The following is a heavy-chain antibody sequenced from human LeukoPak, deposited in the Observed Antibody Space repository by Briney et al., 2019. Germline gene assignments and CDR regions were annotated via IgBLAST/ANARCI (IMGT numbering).Heavy chain of an antibody. D-gene: IGHD3-3*01. V-gene: IGHV3-20*04. CDR1: GFTFDDYG. CDR3: ARDREYDFWSSYSI. Sequence: PGGSLRLSCAASGFTFDDYGMSWVRQAPGKGLEWVSGINWNGGSTGYADSVKGRFTISRDNAKNSLYLQMNSLRAEDTALYYCARDREYDFWSSYSIWGQGTMVTVSS. J-gene: IGHJ3*02. CDR2: INWNGGST.